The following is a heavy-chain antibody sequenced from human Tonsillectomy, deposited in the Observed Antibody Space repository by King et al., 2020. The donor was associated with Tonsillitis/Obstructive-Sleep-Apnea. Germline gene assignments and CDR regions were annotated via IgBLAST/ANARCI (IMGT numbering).Heavy chain of an antibody. D-gene: IGHD3-16*02. CDR3: AKDHSYNTVYRFGDDPFDS. CDR1: GFNFSSYA. Sequence: VQLVESGGGLAQPGGSLRLSCAASGFNFSSYAMNWVRQAPGKGLEWVSGITGSGGSTYYADSVRGRFTISRENSKNTLYLQMSSLRAEDTAIYYCAKDHSYNTVYRFGDDPFDSWGHGKMVTASS. J-gene: IGHJ3*02. CDR2: ITGSGGST. V-gene: IGHV3-23*04.